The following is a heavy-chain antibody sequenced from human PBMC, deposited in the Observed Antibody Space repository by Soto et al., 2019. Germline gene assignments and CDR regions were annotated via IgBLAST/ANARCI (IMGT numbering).Heavy chain of an antibody. CDR2: ISAYNGNT. Sequence: QVQLVQSGAEVKKPGASVKVSCKAFGYTFTSYGISWVRQAPGQGLEWMGWISAYNGNTKYTQKLPASVTMTTDTSTTTAYMELRSLRSDDTAVYYCARDPNYFDYWGQGTLVTVSS. CDR1: GYTFTSYG. CDR3: ARDPNYFDY. V-gene: IGHV1-18*01. J-gene: IGHJ4*02.